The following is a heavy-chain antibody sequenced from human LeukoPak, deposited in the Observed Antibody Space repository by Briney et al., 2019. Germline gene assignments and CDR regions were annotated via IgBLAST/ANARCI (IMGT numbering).Heavy chain of an antibody. V-gene: IGHV4-30-4*08. CDR2: IYYSGST. D-gene: IGHD2-2*01. J-gene: IGHJ4*02. CDR1: GGSISSGDYY. CDR3: AGYCSSTSCYPLYYFDY. Sequence: PSQTLSLTCTVSGGSISSGDYYWSWIRQPPGKGLEWIGYIYYSGSTYYNPSLKSPVTISVDTSKNQFSLKLSSVTAADTAVYYCAGYCSSTSCYPLYYFDYWGQGTLVTVSS.